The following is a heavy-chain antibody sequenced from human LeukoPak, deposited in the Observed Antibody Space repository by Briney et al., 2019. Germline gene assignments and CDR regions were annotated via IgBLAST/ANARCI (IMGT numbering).Heavy chain of an antibody. Sequence: GGSLRLSCAASGFTFSDYYMSWVRQAPGKGLEWVSYISGSSSFTIYADSVKGRFTISRDNAKNSLYLQMNSLRAEDTAVYYCARVTLYGESALDYWGQGALVIVSS. CDR1: GFTFSDYY. J-gene: IGHJ4*02. V-gene: IGHV3-11*06. CDR3: ARVTLYGESALDY. D-gene: IGHD4-17*01. CDR2: ISGSSSFT.